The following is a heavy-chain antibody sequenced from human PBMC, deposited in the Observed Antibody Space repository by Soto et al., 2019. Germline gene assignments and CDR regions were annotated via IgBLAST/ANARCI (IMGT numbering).Heavy chain of an antibody. D-gene: IGHD3-16*01. Sequence: PSETLSLTCTVSGGSISSYYWSWIRQPPGKGLEWIGYIYYSGSTNYNPSLKSRVTISVDTSKNQFSLKLSSVTAADTAVYYCARDGSYGGFYFDYRAQGTLVTVSS. CDR1: GGSISSYY. J-gene: IGHJ4*02. CDR2: IYYSGST. V-gene: IGHV4-59*01. CDR3: ARDGSYGGFYFDY.